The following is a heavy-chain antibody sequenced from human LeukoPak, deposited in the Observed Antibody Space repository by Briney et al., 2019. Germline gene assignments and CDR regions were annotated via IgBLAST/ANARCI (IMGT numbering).Heavy chain of an antibody. Sequence: PSETLSLTCAVYGGSFSGYYWSWIRQPPGKGLEWIGYIYYSGSTNYNPSLKSRVTISVDTSKNQFSLRLSSVTAADTAVYYCARQNFRWELPGYWGQGTLVTVSS. CDR2: IYYSGST. V-gene: IGHV4-59*08. CDR1: GGSFSGYY. CDR3: ARQNFRWELPGY. D-gene: IGHD1-26*01. J-gene: IGHJ4*02.